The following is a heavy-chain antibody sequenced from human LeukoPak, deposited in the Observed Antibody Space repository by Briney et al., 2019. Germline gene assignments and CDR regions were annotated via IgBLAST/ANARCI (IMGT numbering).Heavy chain of an antibody. CDR3: ARDGDSGSYDNWFDP. Sequence: GASVKVSCKASGYTFTSYGISWVRQAPGQGLEWMGWISAYNGNTNYAQKLQGRVTMTTDTSTSTAYMELRSLRSDDAAVYYCARDGDSGSYDNWFDPWGQGTLVTVSS. D-gene: IGHD1-26*01. CDR1: GYTFTSYG. J-gene: IGHJ5*02. CDR2: ISAYNGNT. V-gene: IGHV1-18*01.